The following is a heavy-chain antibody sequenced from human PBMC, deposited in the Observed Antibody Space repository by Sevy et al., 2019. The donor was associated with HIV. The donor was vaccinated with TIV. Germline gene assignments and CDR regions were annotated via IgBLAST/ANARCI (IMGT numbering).Heavy chain of an antibody. CDR1: GGSISSYY. Sequence: SETLSLTCTVSGGSISSYYWSWIRQPPGKGLEWIGYIYYSGSTNYNPSLKSRVTISVDTSKNQFSLKLSSVTAADTAVYYCARDQRYYYDSSGYYRPSYYYYYYGMDVWGQWTTVTVSS. J-gene: IGHJ6*02. CDR3: ARDQRYYYDSSGYYRPSYYYYYYGMDV. D-gene: IGHD3-22*01. V-gene: IGHV4-59*01. CDR2: IYYSGST.